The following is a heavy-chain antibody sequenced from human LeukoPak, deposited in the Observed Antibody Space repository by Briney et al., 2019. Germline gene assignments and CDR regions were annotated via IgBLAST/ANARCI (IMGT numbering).Heavy chain of an antibody. CDR3: ATSREWEILVDY. V-gene: IGHV3-11*04. J-gene: IGHJ4*02. Sequence: GGSLRLSCAASGFTFSDYYMSWIRPAPGKGLEWVSYISRSGSTIYYADSVKGRFTISRDKAKNSLSLQMNSLRDEDTAVYYCATSREWEILVDYWGQGTLVTVSS. CDR2: ISRSGSTI. D-gene: IGHD1-26*01. CDR1: GFTFSDYY.